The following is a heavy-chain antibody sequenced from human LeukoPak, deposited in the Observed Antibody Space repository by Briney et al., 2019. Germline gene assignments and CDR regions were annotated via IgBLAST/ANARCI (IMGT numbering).Heavy chain of an antibody. CDR1: GGSISSYY. D-gene: IGHD2-15*01. CDR2: IYYSGRT. Sequence: SETLCLTCTVSGGSISSYYWSWIRQPPGKGLEWIADIYYSGRTNYNPSLKSRVTISVDTSKNQFSLKLNSVTAADTAVYYCARDGRGIGFDYWGQGTLVTVSS. V-gene: IGHV4-59*01. J-gene: IGHJ4*02. CDR3: ARDGRGIGFDY.